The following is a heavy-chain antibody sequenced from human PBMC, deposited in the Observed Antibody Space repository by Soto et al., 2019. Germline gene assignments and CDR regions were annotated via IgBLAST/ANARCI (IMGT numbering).Heavy chain of an antibody. J-gene: IGHJ4*02. V-gene: IGHV3-20*04. D-gene: IGHD1-26*01. CDR3: AREGNSGSYFDF. CDR1: GFTFDDYG. Sequence: EVQLVESGGGVVRPGGSLRLSCAASGFTFDDYGMCWVRQAPGKGLEWVSGINWNGGSTGYAVSVKRRFTISRDNAKNALYLQMTSLRAEDTALYYCAREGNSGSYFDFWGQGTLVTVSS. CDR2: INWNGGST.